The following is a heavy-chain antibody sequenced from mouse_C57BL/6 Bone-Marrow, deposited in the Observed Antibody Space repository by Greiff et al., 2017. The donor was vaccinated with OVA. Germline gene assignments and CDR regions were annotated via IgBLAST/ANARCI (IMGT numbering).Heavy chain of an antibody. V-gene: IGHV5-16*01. CDR2: INYDGSST. Sequence: EVKLMESEGGLVQPGSSMKLSCTASGFTFSDYYMAWVRQVPEKGLEWVANINYDGSSTYYLDSLKSRFIISRDNAKNILYLQMSSLKSEDTATYYCARAYGSSYYFDYWGQGTTLTASS. CDR3: ARAYGSSYYFDY. J-gene: IGHJ2*01. D-gene: IGHD1-1*01. CDR1: GFTFSDYY.